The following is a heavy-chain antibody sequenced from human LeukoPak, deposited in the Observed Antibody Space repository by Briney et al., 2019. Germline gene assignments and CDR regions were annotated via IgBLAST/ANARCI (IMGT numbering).Heavy chain of an antibody. CDR3: ASDDYGDLVSAFYI. V-gene: IGHV4-34*01. CDR1: GGSFSGYY. CDR2: INHSGGT. D-gene: IGHD4-17*01. Sequence: PSETLSLTCAVYGGSFSGYYWSWIRQPPGKGLEWIGEINHSGGTNYNPSHKSRVTISLDTSKNHFSLKLTSVTAADTAVYYCASDDYGDLVSAFYIWGQGTMVTVSS. J-gene: IGHJ3*02.